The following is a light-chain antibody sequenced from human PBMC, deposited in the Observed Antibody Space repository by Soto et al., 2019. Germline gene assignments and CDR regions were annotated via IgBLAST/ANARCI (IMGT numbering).Light chain of an antibody. Sequence: EIVLTQSPGTLSLSPGERATLSCRASRSVSSSYLAWYQQKPGQSPRLLIYGSSSRATGIPDRFSGSGSGTEFNLTISSLQSEDFGVYYCQQYNNWPRATFGGGPKV. CDR3: QQYNNWPRAT. CDR2: GSS. J-gene: IGKJ4*01. V-gene: IGKV3-20*01. CDR1: RSVSSSY.